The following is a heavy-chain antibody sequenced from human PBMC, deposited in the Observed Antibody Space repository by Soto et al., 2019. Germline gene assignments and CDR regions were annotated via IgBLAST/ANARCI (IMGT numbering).Heavy chain of an antibody. J-gene: IGHJ3*02. Sequence: QLQLQESGSGLVKPSQTLSLTCAVAGGSISSGGYSWNWIRQPPGKGLEWIGYIYNSGSTYYNPSLKSRVTISLDRAKDQFSLKLSSVTAADTAVYYCATMTTLTTRAIDIWGQGTMVTVSS. CDR2: IYNSGST. CDR3: ATMTTLTTRAIDI. CDR1: GGSISSGGYS. V-gene: IGHV4-30-2*01. D-gene: IGHD4-17*01.